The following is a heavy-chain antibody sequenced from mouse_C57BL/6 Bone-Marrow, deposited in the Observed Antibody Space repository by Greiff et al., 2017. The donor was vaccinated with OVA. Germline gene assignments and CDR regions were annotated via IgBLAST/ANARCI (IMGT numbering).Heavy chain of an antibody. CDR2: ISSGSSTI. CDR3: ARRELEGFAY. V-gene: IGHV5-17*01. D-gene: IGHD4-1*01. CDR1: GFTFSDYG. Sequence: EVKLEGSGGGLVKPGGSLKLSCAASGFTFSDYGMHWVRQAPEKGLEWVAYISSGSSTIYYADTVKGRFTISRDNAKNTLFLQMTSLRSEDTAMYYCARRELEGFAYWGQGTLVTVSA. J-gene: IGHJ3*01.